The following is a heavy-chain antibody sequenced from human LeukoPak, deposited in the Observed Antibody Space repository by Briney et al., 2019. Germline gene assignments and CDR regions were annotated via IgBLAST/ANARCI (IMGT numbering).Heavy chain of an antibody. J-gene: IGHJ4*02. D-gene: IGHD6-13*01. CDR3: SLTDSSSCPGGY. CDR2: IYSGGST. V-gene: IGHV3-53*01. Sequence: GGSLRLSCAASGFTVSSNYMSWVRQAPGKGLEWVSVIYSGGSTYYAGSVKGRFTISRDNSKNTLYLQMNSLRAEDTAVYHCSLTDSSSCPGGYWGQGTLVTVSS. CDR1: GFTVSSNY.